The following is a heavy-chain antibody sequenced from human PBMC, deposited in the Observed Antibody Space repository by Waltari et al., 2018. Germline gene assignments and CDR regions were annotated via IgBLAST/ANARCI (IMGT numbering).Heavy chain of an antibody. J-gene: IGHJ3*01. Sequence: QVQLQESGPGLVKPSETLSLTCRVSGGSISSTAWNWIRHPPGRGLEWVGYISDSGNTKYNPSLKSRVTISGDTSKNQVSLRLSLVTAADTAVYFCARWGDNASGRIRAFNVWGQGTVVTVSS. CDR2: ISDSGNT. CDR3: ARWGDNASGRIRAFNV. CDR1: GGSISSTA. D-gene: IGHD3-10*01. V-gene: IGHV4-59*08.